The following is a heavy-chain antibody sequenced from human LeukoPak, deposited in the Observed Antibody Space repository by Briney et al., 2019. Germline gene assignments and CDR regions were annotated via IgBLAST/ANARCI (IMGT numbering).Heavy chain of an antibody. D-gene: IGHD3-10*01. CDR3: ARDGRSVRGVWSYYYGMDV. CDR2: IYYSGST. J-gene: IGHJ6*02. Sequence: SETLSLTCTVSGGSISSGGYYWSWIRQHPGKGLEWIGYIYYSGSTYYNPSLKSRVTISVDTSKNQFSLKLSSVTAADTAVYYCARDGRSVRGVWSYYYGMDVWGRGTTVTVSS. CDR1: GGSISSGGYY. V-gene: IGHV4-31*03.